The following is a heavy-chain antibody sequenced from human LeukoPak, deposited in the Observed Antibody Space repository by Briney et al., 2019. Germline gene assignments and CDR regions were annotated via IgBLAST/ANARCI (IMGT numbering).Heavy chain of an antibody. J-gene: IGHJ4*02. CDR3: ARVRYAGGPNFDY. V-gene: IGHV4-39*07. Sequence: SETLSLTCTVSGGSIDSSSYYRGWIRQPPGKGLEWIGSIYSSGSTYYNPSLKSRVTISVDTSKNQFSLKLSSVTAADTAVYYCARVRYAGGPNFDYWGQGTLVTVSS. CDR2: IYSSGST. D-gene: IGHD3-16*01. CDR1: GGSIDSSSYY.